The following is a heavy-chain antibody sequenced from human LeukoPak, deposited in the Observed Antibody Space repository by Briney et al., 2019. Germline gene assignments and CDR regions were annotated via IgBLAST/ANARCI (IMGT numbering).Heavy chain of an antibody. CDR2: INHSGST. J-gene: IGHJ6*03. V-gene: IGHV4-34*01. CDR1: GGSFSGYY. Sequence: SETLSLTCAVYGGSFSGYYWSGIRQPPGRGLEWIGEINHSGSTNYNPSLKSRVTISVDTSKNQFSLKLSSVTAADTAVYYCARERGARRYYYYYYMDVWGKGTTVTVSS. CDR3: ARERGARRYYYYYYMDV. D-gene: IGHD3-10*01.